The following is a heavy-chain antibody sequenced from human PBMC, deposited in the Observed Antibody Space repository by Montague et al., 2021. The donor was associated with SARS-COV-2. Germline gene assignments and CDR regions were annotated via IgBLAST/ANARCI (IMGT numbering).Heavy chain of an antibody. V-gene: IGHV3-11*06. Sequence: SLRLSCAASGFTLSDYYMSWIRQAPGKGLEWVSYISSSSSYTNYADSVKGRFTISRDNAKNSLYLQMNSLRAEDTAVYYCASLGYCSSTSCSGAFDIWGQGTMVTVSS. D-gene: IGHD2-2*01. J-gene: IGHJ3*02. CDR2: ISSSSSYT. CDR1: GFTLSDYY. CDR3: ASLGYCSSTSCSGAFDI.